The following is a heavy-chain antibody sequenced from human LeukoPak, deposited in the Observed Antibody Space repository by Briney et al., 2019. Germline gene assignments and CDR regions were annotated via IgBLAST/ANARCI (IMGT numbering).Heavy chain of an antibody. Sequence: GASVKVSCKASGYTFTGYYMHWVRQAPGQGLEWTGWINPNSGGTNYAQKFQGRVTMTRDTSISTAYMELSRLRSDDTAVYYCARGELIRSGSYRRWFDPWGQGTLVTVSS. D-gene: IGHD1-26*01. CDR3: ARGELIRSGSYRRWFDP. V-gene: IGHV1-2*02. J-gene: IGHJ5*02. CDR1: GYTFTGYY. CDR2: INPNSGGT.